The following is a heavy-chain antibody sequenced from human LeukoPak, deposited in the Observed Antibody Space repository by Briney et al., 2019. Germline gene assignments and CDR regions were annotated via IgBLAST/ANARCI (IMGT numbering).Heavy chain of an antibody. D-gene: IGHD3-10*01. Sequence: SETLSLTCTVSGGSISSYYWSWIRQPPGKGLEWIGYIYYSGSTYYNPSLKSRVTISVDTSKNQFSLKLSSVTAADTAVYYCARRGSGSYFKPYYFDYWGQGTLVTVSS. V-gene: IGHV4-59*08. CDR2: IYYSGST. CDR1: GGSISSYY. CDR3: ARRGSGSYFKPYYFDY. J-gene: IGHJ4*02.